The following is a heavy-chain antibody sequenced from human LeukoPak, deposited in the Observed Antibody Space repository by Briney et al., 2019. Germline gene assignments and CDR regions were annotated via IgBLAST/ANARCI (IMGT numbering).Heavy chain of an antibody. V-gene: IGHV3-21*01. CDR3: ARSRSGGTLNWFDP. J-gene: IGHJ5*02. Sequence: GGSLRLSCAASEFTFDNYAMSWVRQAPGKGLEWVSVISGSGYYSYYADSVKGRFTISRDNAKNSLYLQMNSLRAEDTAVYYCARSRSGGTLNWFDPWGQGTLVTVSS. D-gene: IGHD2-15*01. CDR2: ISGSGYYS. CDR1: EFTFDNYA.